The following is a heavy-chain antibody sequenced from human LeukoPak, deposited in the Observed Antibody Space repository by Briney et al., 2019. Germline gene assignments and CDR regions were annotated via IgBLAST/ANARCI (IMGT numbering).Heavy chain of an antibody. D-gene: IGHD3-10*01. J-gene: IGHJ4*02. Sequence: SETLSLTCTVSGGSISSYYWSWIRQPPGKGLEWIGYIYYSGSTNYNPSLKSRVTISVDTSKNQFSLKLSSVTAADTAVYCCASGDYYGSGSYYPFDYWGQGTLVTVSS. V-gene: IGHV4-59*01. CDR1: GGSISSYY. CDR2: IYYSGST. CDR3: ASGDYYGSGSYYPFDY.